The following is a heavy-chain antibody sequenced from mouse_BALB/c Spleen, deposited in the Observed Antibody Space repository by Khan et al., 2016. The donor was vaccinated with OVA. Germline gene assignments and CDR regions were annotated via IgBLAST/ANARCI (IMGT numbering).Heavy chain of an antibody. CDR2: IYPGSGCT. Sequence: QLKESGPVLVKPGASVKMSCKASGYTFTDYIINWVRPRTGQGLEWIGQIYPGSGCTYYNEKFKGKATLTADKSSNTAYMQLRSLTSEDSAVYFCARSGYGSLGYWGRGTTLTVSS. V-gene: IGHV1-77*01. CDR1: GYTFTDYI. D-gene: IGHD1-1*01. CDR3: ARSGYGSLGY. J-gene: IGHJ2*01.